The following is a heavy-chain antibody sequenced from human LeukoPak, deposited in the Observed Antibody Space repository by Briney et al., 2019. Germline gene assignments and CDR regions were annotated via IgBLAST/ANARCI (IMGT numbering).Heavy chain of an antibody. CDR2: LYSGGAT. CDR1: GFTVNRYY. V-gene: IGHV3-66*01. Sequence: PGGSLRLSCVASGFTVNRYYMNWVRQAPGKGLEWVSLLYSGGATDYADSVKGRFTISRDISENTVYLQMTSLSADDTAVYYCAKEDCSSSSCYAGNGMDVWGQGTTVTVSS. J-gene: IGHJ6*02. D-gene: IGHD2-2*01. CDR3: AKEDCSSSSCYAGNGMDV.